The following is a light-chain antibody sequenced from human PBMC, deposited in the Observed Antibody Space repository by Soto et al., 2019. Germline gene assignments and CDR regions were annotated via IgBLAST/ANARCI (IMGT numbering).Light chain of an antibody. Sequence: DIQMTQSPSSLSASVGDRVTITCRASQSISSYLNWYQQKPGKAPKLLIYAASSLQSGVPSRFSGRGSGTDFTLTISSLQPEDFATYYCQQSYNTPRSFGGGTKVEIK. CDR2: AAS. J-gene: IGKJ4*01. V-gene: IGKV1-39*01. CDR1: QSISSY. CDR3: QQSYNTPRS.